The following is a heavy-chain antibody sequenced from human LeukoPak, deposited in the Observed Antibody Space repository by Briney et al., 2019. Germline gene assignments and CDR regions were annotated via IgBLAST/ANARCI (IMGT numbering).Heavy chain of an antibody. J-gene: IGHJ4*02. V-gene: IGHV3-66*04. CDR2: CLAGGLL. CDR1: GFNLTNNN. CDR3: GRRFCNSCPLHF. Sequence: GGSLRLSCVGSGFNLTNNNMYWVRQAPGKGLECVSTCLAGGLLHYADSVRDRFIISRDTSKNTLYLQMNSLSAEDTAVYYCGRRFCNSCPLHFWGQGTLVTVSS. D-gene: IGHD2-21*01.